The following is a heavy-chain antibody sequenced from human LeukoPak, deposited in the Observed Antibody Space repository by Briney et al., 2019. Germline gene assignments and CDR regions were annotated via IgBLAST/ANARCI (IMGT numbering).Heavy chain of an antibody. CDR2: MNPNSGNT. D-gene: IGHD1-26*01. CDR1: GYTFTNYE. J-gene: IGHJ4*02. V-gene: IGHV1-8*01. CDR3: ARGPFIYGGSFYEVY. Sequence: ASVKVSCKTSGYTFTNYEINWVRQATGQGLEWMGWMNPNSGNTGYAQKFQGRVTMTRNTSITTAYMELSSLRSEDTAVYYCARGPFIYGGSFYEVYWGQGTLVTVSS.